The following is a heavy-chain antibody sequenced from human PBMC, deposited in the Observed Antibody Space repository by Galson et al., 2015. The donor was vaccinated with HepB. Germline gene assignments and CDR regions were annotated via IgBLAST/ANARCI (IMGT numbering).Heavy chain of an antibody. V-gene: IGHV4-59*08. CDR3: ARIAAAGPGYFDY. CDR1: GGSISSYY. Sequence: ETLSLTCTVSGGSISSYYWSWIRQPPGKGLEWIGYIYYSGSTNYNPSLKSRVTISVDTSKNQFSLKLSSVTAADTAVYYCARIAAAGPGYFDYWGQGTLVTVSS. D-gene: IGHD6-13*01. CDR2: IYYSGST. J-gene: IGHJ4*02.